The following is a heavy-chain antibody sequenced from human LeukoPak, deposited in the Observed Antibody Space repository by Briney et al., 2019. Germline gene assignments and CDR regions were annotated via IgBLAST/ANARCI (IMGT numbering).Heavy chain of an antibody. CDR1: GFPFSSYW. V-gene: IGHV3-7*03. Sequence: PGGSLRLSCVASGFPFSSYWMTWVRQAPGKGLEWVANIKQDGSKKSYVDSVKGRFTISRDNAKNSLYLQMNSLRAEDTAVYYCARAGIAAAGLLHYWGQGTLVTVSS. CDR3: ARAGIAAAGLLHY. CDR2: IKQDGSKK. J-gene: IGHJ4*02. D-gene: IGHD6-13*01.